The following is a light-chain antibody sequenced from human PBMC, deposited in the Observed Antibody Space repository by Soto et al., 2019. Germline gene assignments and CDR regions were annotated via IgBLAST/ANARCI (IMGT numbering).Light chain of an antibody. CDR3: QQRSNWT. CDR1: QRVSCY. CDR2: DAS. V-gene: IGKV3-11*01. Sequence: EIVCTQSPATLSLSPGERATLSCRASQRVSCYLAWYQHKPGQAPRLLIYDASHRATGIPARFSGSGSGTDFTLTISSRVSEDFSVYYCQQRSNWTLGQGTNVEIK. J-gene: IGKJ1*01.